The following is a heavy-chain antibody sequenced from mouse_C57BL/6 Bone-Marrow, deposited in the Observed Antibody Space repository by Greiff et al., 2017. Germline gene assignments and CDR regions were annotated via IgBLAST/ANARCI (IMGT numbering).Heavy chain of an antibody. J-gene: IGHJ1*03. V-gene: IGHV1-19*01. Sequence: FQLQQSGPVLVKPGASVKLSCKASGYTFTDYYMNWVKQSPGKSLEWIGVINPYNGGTSYTQKFKVKATLTVDKSSSTAYMELNNLTSEDSAVYYCAREGYDWYFDVWGTGTTVTVSS. CDR2: INPYNGGT. CDR3: AREGYDWYFDV. CDR1: GYTFTDYY.